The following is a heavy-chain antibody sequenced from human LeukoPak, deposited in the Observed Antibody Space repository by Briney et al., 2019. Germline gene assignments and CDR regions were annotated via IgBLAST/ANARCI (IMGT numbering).Heavy chain of an antibody. D-gene: IGHD3-10*01. CDR3: ARVVYYYASVSYNYYMDV. CDR2: IYSGGST. Sequence: QSGGSLRLSCAASGFTVSSNYMSWVRQAPGKGLEWVSVIYSGGSTYYADSVKGRFTISRDNSKNTLYLQMSSLRAEDAAIYYCARVVYYYASVSYNYYMDVWGKGTTVTISS. J-gene: IGHJ6*03. CDR1: GFTVSSNY. V-gene: IGHV3-66*01.